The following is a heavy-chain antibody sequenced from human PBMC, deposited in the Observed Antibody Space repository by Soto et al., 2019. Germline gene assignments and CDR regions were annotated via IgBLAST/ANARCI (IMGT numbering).Heavy chain of an antibody. Sequence: ASVKVSCKASGYAFTSYDINWVRQAPGKGPEWMGWLNPNSGNTGYAQNFQARVIMTRNTIINTAYMELDSLTFEDTAVYFCARNVLEGGPYYNGFDVWGQGTTVTVSS. D-gene: IGHD2-8*01. V-gene: IGHV1-8*01. CDR3: ARNVLEGGPYYNGFDV. CDR1: GYAFTSYD. J-gene: IGHJ6*02. CDR2: LNPNSGNT.